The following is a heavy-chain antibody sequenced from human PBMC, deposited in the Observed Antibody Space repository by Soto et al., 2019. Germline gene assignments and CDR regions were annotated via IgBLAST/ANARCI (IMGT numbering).Heavy chain of an antibody. Sequence: QVQLVESGGGVVQPGGSLRLSCAASGFSISTYGMHWVRQAPGKGLEWVAVISYDGDSGQFADSVRGRFTISRDNSKNTLYLQMNSLKSEDTAVYYCAKAKGDYGDRYMDYWGQGTLGTVSS. CDR3: AKAKGDYGDRYMDY. V-gene: IGHV3-30*18. D-gene: IGHD4-17*01. J-gene: IGHJ4*02. CDR2: ISYDGDSG. CDR1: GFSISTYG.